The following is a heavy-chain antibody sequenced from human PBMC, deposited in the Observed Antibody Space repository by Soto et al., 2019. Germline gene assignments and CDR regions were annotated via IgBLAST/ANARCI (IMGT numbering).Heavy chain of an antibody. D-gene: IGHD3-22*01. J-gene: IGHJ4*02. V-gene: IGHV2-5*02. CDR1: GFSLSTSGLG. CDR2: IYWDDAK. CDR3: AHMDSSGYSYPKFDC. Sequence: QITLKESGPTLVKPTQTLTLTCTFSGFSLSTSGLGVGWIRQPPGKALEWLALIYWDDAKRYSPSLNSSLTITKDASNNHVVLTMTIMDPVDTATYDCAHMDSSGYSYPKFDCWGQGTLVTVSS.